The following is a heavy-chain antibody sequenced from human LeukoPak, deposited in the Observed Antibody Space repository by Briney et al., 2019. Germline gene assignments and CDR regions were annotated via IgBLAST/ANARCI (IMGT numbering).Heavy chain of an antibody. Sequence: SSETLSLTCTVSGDSISSNPYYWGWIRQPPGKGLEWIGNIYFSGSTYYNPSLKNRVTISVDTSRNQLSLKLSSVTAADTAVFYCARLRMPAVPYQAFDIWGQGTMVTVSP. V-gene: IGHV4-39*01. CDR2: IYFSGST. D-gene: IGHD6-19*01. CDR1: GDSISSNPYY. CDR3: ARLRMPAVPYQAFDI. J-gene: IGHJ3*02.